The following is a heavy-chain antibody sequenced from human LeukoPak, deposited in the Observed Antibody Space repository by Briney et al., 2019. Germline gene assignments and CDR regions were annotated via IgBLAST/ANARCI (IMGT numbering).Heavy chain of an antibody. CDR1: GGSISSYF. CDR3: ARHPSRWGPVGYFDL. Sequence: SETLSLTCTVSGGSISSYFWSWIRQPPGKGVEWIGYTYYTGNNNYNPSLKSRVTISIDTSKNQFSLRLNSVTAADTAVYYCARHPSRWGPVGYFDLWGRGTLVPVSS. V-gene: IGHV4-59*08. J-gene: IGHJ2*01. CDR2: TYYTGNN. D-gene: IGHD7-27*01.